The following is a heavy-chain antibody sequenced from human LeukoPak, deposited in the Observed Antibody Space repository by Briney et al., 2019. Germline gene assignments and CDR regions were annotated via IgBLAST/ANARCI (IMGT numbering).Heavy chain of an antibody. D-gene: IGHD2-15*01. J-gene: IGHJ4*02. CDR3: ARVGRYCSGGSCYLGFDY. V-gene: IGHV4-4*02. CDR2: IYHGGST. Sequence: PSETLSLTCAVSGGSISSSNWWSGVRQPPGKGLEWIGEIYHGGSTNYNPSLKSRVTISVDKSKNQFSLKLSSVTAADTAVYYCARVGRYCSGGSCYLGFDYWGQGTLVTVSS. CDR1: GGSISSSNW.